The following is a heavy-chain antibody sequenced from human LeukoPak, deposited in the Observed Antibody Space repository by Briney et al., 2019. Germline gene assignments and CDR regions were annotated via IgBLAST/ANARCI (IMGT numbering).Heavy chain of an antibody. J-gene: IGHJ4*02. CDR1: GYTLIDYY. V-gene: IGHV1-46*01. D-gene: IGHD3-22*01. CDR2: INHRGGST. CDR3: ARRYYDNSGHSYGYYFDY. Sequence: ASVKVSCKASGYTLIDYYMHWVRQAPGQGLEWMGIINHRGGSTIYAQDFQGRVTLTRDTSTSTVYMELSSLRSEDTAVYYCARRYYDNSGHSYGYYFDYWGQGTLVTVSS.